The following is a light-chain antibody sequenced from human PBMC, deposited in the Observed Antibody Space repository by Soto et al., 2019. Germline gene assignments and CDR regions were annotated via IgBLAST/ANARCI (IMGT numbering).Light chain of an antibody. CDR2: GAS. V-gene: IGKV3-20*01. J-gene: IGKJ1*01. CDR3: QQYDYSWT. CDR1: QSVSSSY. Sequence: EIVLTQSPGTLSLSPGERATLSCRASQSVSSSYVAWYQQKPGQAPSLLIYGASSRATGIPDRFSGSGSGTDFTLTISRLEPEDFAVYYCQQYDYSWTFVQGTRVEIK.